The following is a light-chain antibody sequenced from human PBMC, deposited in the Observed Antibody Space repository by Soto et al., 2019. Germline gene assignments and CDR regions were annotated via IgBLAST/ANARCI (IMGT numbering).Light chain of an antibody. CDR2: YVT. CDR3: FSFAGSYTSYF. J-gene: IGLJ1*01. V-gene: IGLV2-11*01. CDR1: STDVGGYNY. Sequence: QSALTQPRSVSGSPGQSVTISCTGTSTDVGGYNYVSWYQHHPVKVPKLMIYYVTRRPSGVPDSFSGSKSGNTASLTISGVQAEDEADYYCFSFAGSYTSYFLGTGTKDTVL.